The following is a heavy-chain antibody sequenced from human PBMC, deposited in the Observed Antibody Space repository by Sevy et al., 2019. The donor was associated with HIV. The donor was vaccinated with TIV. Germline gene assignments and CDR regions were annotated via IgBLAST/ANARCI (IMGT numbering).Heavy chain of an antibody. J-gene: IGHJ4*02. D-gene: IGHD5-18*01. CDR2: LHYGGDT. CDR3: ARAYMYGNYLDF. V-gene: IGHV4-39*01. Sequence: SETLSLTCSVSGGSISISNYYWGWIRQAPGKGLEGIGSLHYGGDTYHNPSLKSRLTTSVDTSKNQFSLTLTSVIAADTAVYYCARAYMYGNYLDFWGQGTLVTVSS. CDR1: GGSISISNYY.